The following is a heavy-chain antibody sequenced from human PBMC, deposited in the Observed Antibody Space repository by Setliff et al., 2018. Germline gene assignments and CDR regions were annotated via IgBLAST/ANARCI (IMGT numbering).Heavy chain of an antibody. CDR3: ARTHDYGDYRWYFDL. V-gene: IGHV4-61*09. CDR1: GGSISSGSYY. Sequence: NPSETLSLTCTVSGGSISSGSYYWSWIRQPAGKGLEWIGHIYTSGSTNYNPSLKSRVTISVDTSKNQFSLKLSSVTAADTAVYYCARTHDYGDYRWYFDLWGRGTLVTVSS. CDR2: IYTSGST. D-gene: IGHD4-17*01. J-gene: IGHJ2*01.